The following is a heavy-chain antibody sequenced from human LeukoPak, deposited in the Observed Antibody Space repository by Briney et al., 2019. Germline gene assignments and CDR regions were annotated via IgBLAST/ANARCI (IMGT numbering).Heavy chain of an antibody. CDR3: ARVSSRLVIMKSHRYMDV. Sequence: PSETLSLTCAVYGGSFSGYYWSWIRQPPGKGLEWIGYIYYSGSTNYNPSLKSRVTISVDTSKNQFSLKLSSVTAAATAVYYCARVSSRLVIMKSHRYMDVWGKGTTVTVSS. CDR1: GGSFSGYY. V-gene: IGHV4-59*01. CDR2: IYYSGST. J-gene: IGHJ6*03. D-gene: IGHD3-9*01.